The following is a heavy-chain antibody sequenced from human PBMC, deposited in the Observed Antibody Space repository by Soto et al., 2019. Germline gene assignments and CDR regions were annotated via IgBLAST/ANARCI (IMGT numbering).Heavy chain of an antibody. CDR3: VRGGGGGLFDP. J-gene: IGHJ5*02. Sequence: QVQLVESGGGLVTPGGSLRLSCASSGFTFSDYYMSWIRQAPGKGLEWLSYISPGRRYPAYADSVKGRFTISRDNARRSLSLQMNSLPVDDTAIYYCVRGGGGGLFDPWGQGSMVTVSS. V-gene: IGHV3-11*06. D-gene: IGHD2-15*01. CDR2: ISPGRRYP. CDR1: GFTFSDYY.